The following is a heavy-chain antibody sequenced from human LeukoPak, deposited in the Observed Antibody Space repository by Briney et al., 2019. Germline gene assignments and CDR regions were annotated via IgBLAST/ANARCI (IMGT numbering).Heavy chain of an antibody. D-gene: IGHD4-17*01. CDR3: ARDAAMTTVTSAHFDY. V-gene: IGHV4-4*07. Sequence: SETLSLTCTVSGGSISSYYWSWIRQPAGKGLEWIGRIYTSGSTNYNPSLKSRVTMSVDTSKNQFSLKLSSVTAADTAVYYCARDAAMTTVTSAHFDYWGQGTLVTVSS. CDR1: GGSISSYY. J-gene: IGHJ4*02. CDR2: IYTSGST.